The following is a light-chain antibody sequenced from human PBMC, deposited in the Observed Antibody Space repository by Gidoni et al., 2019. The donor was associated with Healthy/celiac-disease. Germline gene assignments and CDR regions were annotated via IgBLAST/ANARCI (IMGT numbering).Light chain of an antibody. V-gene: IGKV1-33*01. CDR3: QQYDNPPLT. Sequence: DIQMTQSPSSLSASVGDRVTITCQASQDISNYLNWYQQKPGKAPKLLNYDASNLETGVPSRFSGSGSGTDFTFTISSLQPEDIATYYCQQYDNPPLTFGGGTKVRIK. CDR2: DAS. CDR1: QDISNY. J-gene: IGKJ4*01.